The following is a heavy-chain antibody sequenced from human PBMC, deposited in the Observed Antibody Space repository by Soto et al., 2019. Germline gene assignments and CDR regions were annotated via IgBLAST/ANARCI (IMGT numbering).Heavy chain of an antibody. CDR1: GGSVRSSTYY. CDR2: IYYSGST. D-gene: IGHD5-18*01. Sequence: PSETLSLTCTVSGGSVRSSTYYWSWIRQSPGKGLEWIGSIYYSGSTHNNPSLKSRVTMSVDTYTNQFSLKLMSVTAADTAVYFFASQKGYKYDSTLYYFDFWGQGALVTVSS. CDR3: ASQKGYKYDSTLYYFDF. V-gene: IGHV4-39*01. J-gene: IGHJ4*02.